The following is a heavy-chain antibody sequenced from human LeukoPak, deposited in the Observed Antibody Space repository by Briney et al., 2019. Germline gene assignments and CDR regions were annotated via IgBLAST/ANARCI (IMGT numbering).Heavy chain of an antibody. CDR2: ISAYNGNT. D-gene: IGHD6-13*01. Sequence: GASVKVSCKASGYTFTTYGISWVRQAPGQGLEWMGWISAYNGNTNYAQKLQGRVTMTTDTSTSTAYMELRSLRSDDTAVYYCARDARGAAAADDAFDIWGQGTMVTVSS. CDR3: ARDARGAAAADDAFDI. V-gene: IGHV1-18*01. CDR1: GYTFTTYG. J-gene: IGHJ3*02.